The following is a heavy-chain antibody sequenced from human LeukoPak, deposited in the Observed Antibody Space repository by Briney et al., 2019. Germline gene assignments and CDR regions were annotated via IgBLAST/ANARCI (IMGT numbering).Heavy chain of an antibody. D-gene: IGHD3-9*01. V-gene: IGHV4-34*01. J-gene: IGHJ4*02. CDR3: ARLLRVRYFDWTQVGYFDY. CDR1: GGSFSVYY. CDR2: IYYSGST. Sequence: AATLSLTCAVYGGSFSVYYWSWIRQPPGKGLEWIGYIYYSGSTNYNPSLKSRVTISVDTSKNQFSLKLSSVTAADTAVYYCARLLRVRYFDWTQVGYFDYWGQGTLVTVSS.